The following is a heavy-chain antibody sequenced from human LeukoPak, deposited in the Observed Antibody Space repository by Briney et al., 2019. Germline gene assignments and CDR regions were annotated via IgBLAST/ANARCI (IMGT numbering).Heavy chain of an antibody. CDR2: IYYSGST. V-gene: IGHV4-39*01. J-gene: IGHJ1*01. CDR1: GGSISSSSYY. CDR3: AGKLGYCSGGSCYPAH. D-gene: IGHD2-15*01. Sequence: PSETLSLTCTVSGGSISSSSYYWGWIRQPPGKGLEWIGSIYYSGSTYYNPSLKSRVTISVDTSKNQFSLKLSSVTAADTAVYYCAGKLGYCSGGSCYPAHWAKGTLVTVSS.